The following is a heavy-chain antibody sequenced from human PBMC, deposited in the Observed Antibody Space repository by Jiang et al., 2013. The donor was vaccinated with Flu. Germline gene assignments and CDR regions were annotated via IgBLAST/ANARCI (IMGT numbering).Heavy chain of an antibody. CDR2: IYPGDSDT. J-gene: IGHJ3*02. CDR1: GYSFTSYW. D-gene: IGHD3-22*01. CDR3: ARSSTTYYYDMRAFDI. V-gene: IGHV5-51*01. Sequence: GAEVKKPGESLKISCKGSGYSFTSYWIGWVRQMPGKGLEWMGIIYPGDSDTRYSPSFQGQVTISADKSISTAYLQWSSLKASDTAMYYCARSSTTYYYDMRAFDIWGQGTMVTVSS.